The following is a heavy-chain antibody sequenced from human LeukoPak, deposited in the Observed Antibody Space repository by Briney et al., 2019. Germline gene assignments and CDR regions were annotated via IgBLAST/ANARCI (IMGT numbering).Heavy chain of an antibody. D-gene: IGHD3-10*01. J-gene: IGHJ4*02. CDR3: ARRGSGHGYDY. CDR1: GYTFTDYY. CDR2: VNTNPNSADT. V-gene: IGHV1-2*02. Sequence: ASVKVSCKASGYTFTDYYIHWVRQAPGQGVEWMGWVNTNPNSADTNYAQNLQGRVTMTRDTSINTAYMELTTLTSDDTAVYYCARRGSGHGYDYWGQGTLVTVST.